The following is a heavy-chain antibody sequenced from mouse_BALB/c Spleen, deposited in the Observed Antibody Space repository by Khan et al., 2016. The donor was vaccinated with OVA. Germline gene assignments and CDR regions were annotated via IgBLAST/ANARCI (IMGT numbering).Heavy chain of an antibody. CDR3: ARSGRLPSDY. CDR2: IAPGSGST. CDR1: GYTFTSYW. J-gene: IGHJ2*01. V-gene: IGHV1S41*01. Sequence: DLVKPGASVKLSCKASGYTFTSYWINWIKQRPGQGLEWIGRIAPGSGSTYYNEMFKGKATLTVDTSSSTAYIQLSSLSSEDSAVYFCARSGRLPSDYWGQGTTLTVSS. D-gene: IGHD1-2*01.